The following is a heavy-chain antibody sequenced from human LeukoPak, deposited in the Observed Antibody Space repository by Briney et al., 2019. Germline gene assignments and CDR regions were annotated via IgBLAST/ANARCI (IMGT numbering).Heavy chain of an antibody. D-gene: IGHD6-13*01. J-gene: IGHJ4*02. V-gene: IGHV3-7*01. Sequence: PGESLRLSCAASGFTFSSYCMSWVLQAPGKGLEWVANIKQDGSEKYYVDSVKGRFTISRDNAKNSLYLQMNSLRAEGTAVYYCASGPWYHYFDYWGQGTLVTVSS. CDR2: IKQDGSEK. CDR3: ASGPWYHYFDY. CDR1: GFTFSSYC.